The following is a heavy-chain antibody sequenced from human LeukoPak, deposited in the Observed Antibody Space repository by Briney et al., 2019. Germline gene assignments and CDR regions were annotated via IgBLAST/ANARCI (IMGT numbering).Heavy chain of an antibody. CDR2: ISGDGGST. CDR3: AKVMSMAAARVGFDY. CDR1: GFTFDDYA. Sequence: GGSLRLSCAASGFTFDDYAMHWVRQAPGKGLEWVSLISGDGGSTYYADSVKGRFTISRDKSKNSLYLQMNSLRTEDTALYYCAKVMSMAAARVGFDYWGQGTLVTVSS. D-gene: IGHD6-13*01. J-gene: IGHJ4*02. V-gene: IGHV3-43*02.